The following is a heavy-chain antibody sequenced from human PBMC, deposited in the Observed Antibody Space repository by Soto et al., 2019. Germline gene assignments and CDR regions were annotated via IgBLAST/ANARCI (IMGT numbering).Heavy chain of an antibody. D-gene: IGHD2-8*01. CDR3: VSWVSALFDY. J-gene: IGHJ4*02. CDR1: GFIFENFG. V-gene: IGHV3-23*01. CDR2: IGGSGIDK. Sequence: PGGSLRLSCAASGFIFENFGMSWVRQAPGKGLEWISSIGGSGIDKYYADSVKGRFTISRDNSRNTLDLQLNSLRAEDTALYLCVSWVSALFDYWGQGTLVTVSS.